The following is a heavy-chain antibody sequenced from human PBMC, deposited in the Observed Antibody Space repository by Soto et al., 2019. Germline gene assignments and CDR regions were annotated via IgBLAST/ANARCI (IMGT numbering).Heavy chain of an antibody. V-gene: IGHV4-34*01. CDR3: ARVPEYSSSSAVNWFDP. J-gene: IGHJ5*02. CDR2: INHSGST. Sequence: SETLSLTCAVYGGSFSGYYWSWIRQPPGKGLEWIGEINHSGSTNYNPSLKSRVTISVDTSKNQFSLKLSSVTAADTAVYYCARVPEYSSSSAVNWFDPWGQGTLVTVSS. CDR1: GGSFSGYY. D-gene: IGHD6-6*01.